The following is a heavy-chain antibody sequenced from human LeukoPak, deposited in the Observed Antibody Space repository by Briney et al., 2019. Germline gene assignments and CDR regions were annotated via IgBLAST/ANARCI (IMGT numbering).Heavy chain of an antibody. CDR3: ARPYYYDSRIDP. V-gene: IGHV4-30-4*02. CDR2: MYYSGST. D-gene: IGHD3-22*01. J-gene: IGHJ5*02. CDR1: GGSISSGDYY. Sequence: SDTVSLPCTLSGGSISSGDYYWSWIRQPPGKGLEWIAYMYYSGSTYYNPSLKSRVTMSADTSKNQFSLKLSSVTAADTAVYYCARPYYYDSRIDPWGQGTLVTVSS.